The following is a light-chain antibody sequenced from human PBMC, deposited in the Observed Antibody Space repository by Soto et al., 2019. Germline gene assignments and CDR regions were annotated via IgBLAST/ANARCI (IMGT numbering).Light chain of an antibody. V-gene: IGLV8-61*01. Sequence: QTVVTQEPSFSVSPGRTVTLTCGLTSGSVSTSYYPSWYQQTPGQAPRMLIYNTNTRSSGVPDRFSGSILGNKAALTITGAQADDESDYYCVLYMGSGLWVFGGGTKLTVL. J-gene: IGLJ3*02. CDR2: NTN. CDR3: VLYMGSGLWV. CDR1: SGSVSTSYY.